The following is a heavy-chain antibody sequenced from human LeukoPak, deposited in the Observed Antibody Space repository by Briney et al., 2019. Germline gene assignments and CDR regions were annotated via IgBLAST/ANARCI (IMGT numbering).Heavy chain of an antibody. CDR3: AREPATMVRGVLLGRFDP. J-gene: IGHJ5*02. CDR1: GYTFTGYS. CDR2: INPVTGGT. Sequence: ASVTVSCQTFGYTFTGYSMHWVRQAPGPGLDWMGRINPVTGGTNYAQKFQGRVTMTRDTSISTAYMELSRLRADDTAVYYCAREPATMVRGVLLGRFDPWGQGTLVTVSS. V-gene: IGHV1-2*06. D-gene: IGHD3-10*01.